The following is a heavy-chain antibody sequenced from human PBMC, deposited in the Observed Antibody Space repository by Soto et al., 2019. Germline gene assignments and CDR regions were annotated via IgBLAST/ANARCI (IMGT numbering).Heavy chain of an antibody. J-gene: IGHJ6*03. CDR1: GGSICSYY. Sequence: QVQLHESGPGLVKHSETLSLTCNVSGGSICSYYWSWIRQPPGKELEWIGYIYYSGSTNYNPSLMSRVTISVATSKPLCSLKLSSVTAADTGVYYCARLDVYYHYIDVWGKGTTVTVSS. CDR3: ARLDVYYHYIDV. V-gene: IGHV4-59*08. CDR2: IYYSGST. D-gene: IGHD2-8*01.